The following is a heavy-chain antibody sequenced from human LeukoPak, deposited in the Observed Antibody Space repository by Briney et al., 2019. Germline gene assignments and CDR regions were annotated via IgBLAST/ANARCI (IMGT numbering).Heavy chain of an antibody. CDR3: ARRELELLRVQDYYYYMDV. CDR1: GYTFISYY. V-gene: IGHV1-69*13. Sequence: ASVKVSCKASGYTFISYYMHWVRQAPGQGLEWMGGIIPIFGTANYAQKFQGRVTITADESTSTAYMELSSLRSEDTAVYYCARRELELLRVQDYYYYMDVWGKGTTVTVSS. D-gene: IGHD1-7*01. J-gene: IGHJ6*03. CDR2: IIPIFGTA.